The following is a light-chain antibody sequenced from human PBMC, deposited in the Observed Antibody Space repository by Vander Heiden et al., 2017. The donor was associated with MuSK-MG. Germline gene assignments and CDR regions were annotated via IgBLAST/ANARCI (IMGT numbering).Light chain of an antibody. CDR3: QQSDSTPGYT. CDR1: QSISSY. J-gene: IGKJ2*01. V-gene: IGKV1-39*01. CDR2: AAS. Sequence: DIQMTQSPSSLSASVGDRVTITCRASQSISSYLNWYQQKPGKAPKLLIYAASSLQSGVPSRFSGSGSGTDFTLTISSLQPEDFATYYCQQSDSTPGYTFGQGTKLXIK.